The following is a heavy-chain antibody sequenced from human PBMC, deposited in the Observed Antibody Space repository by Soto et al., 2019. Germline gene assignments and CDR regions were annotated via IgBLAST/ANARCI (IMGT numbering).Heavy chain of an antibody. J-gene: IGHJ4*02. V-gene: IGHV3-21*01. Sequence: GGSLRLFCAAARFKFSDYSMNWVRQAPGKGLEWVSSISPRSAYIHYADAVKGRFIISRDDGKNALILQMNSLRAEDTAVYYCATLIKTYYDDSSGYSQDYWGQVTLVTVSS. CDR3: ATLIKTYYDDSSGYSQDY. CDR2: ISPRSAYI. CDR1: RFKFSDYS. D-gene: IGHD3-22*01.